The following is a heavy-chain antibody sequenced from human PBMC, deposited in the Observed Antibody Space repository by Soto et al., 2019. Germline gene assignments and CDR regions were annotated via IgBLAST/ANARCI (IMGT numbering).Heavy chain of an antibody. D-gene: IGHD2-8*02. J-gene: IGHJ4*02. V-gene: IGHV3-53*01. CDR2: IYSGGSR. CDR1: GFTVINHY. CDR3: TRALPDFETTGHYIDY. Sequence: AGGSLRLSCSSSGFTVINHYMTWVRQAPGKGLEWVSVIYSGGSRYYADSVKGRFAISRDHSKNTLYLQMNSLTAEDTAVYYCTRALPDFETTGHYIDYWGQGTLVTVSS.